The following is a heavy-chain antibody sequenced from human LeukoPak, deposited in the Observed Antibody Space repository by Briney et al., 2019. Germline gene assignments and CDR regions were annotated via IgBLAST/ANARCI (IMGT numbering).Heavy chain of an antibody. V-gene: IGHV3-23*01. J-gene: IGHJ4*02. D-gene: IGHD3-22*01. Sequence: PGGSLRLSCAASGFTFSSYSMSWVRQAPGKGLEWVSVISGDGGDTFYADSVKGRFTISRDNAKNSLYLQMNSLRAEDTAVYYCARGAYYDSYEEYFDYWGQRTLVTVSP. CDR2: ISGDGGDT. CDR1: GFTFSSYS. CDR3: ARGAYYDSYEEYFDY.